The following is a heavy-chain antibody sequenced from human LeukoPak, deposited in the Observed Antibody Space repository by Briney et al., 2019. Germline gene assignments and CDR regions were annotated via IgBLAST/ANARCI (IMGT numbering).Heavy chain of an antibody. CDR1: GFTFSSYE. Sequence: AGGSLRLSCAASGFTFSSYEMNWVRQAPGKGLEWVSYISSSGSTIYYADSVKGRFTISRDNAKNSLYLQMNSLRAEDTALYYCAKDPRITKNYYYYYYMDVWGKGTTVTVSS. V-gene: IGHV3-48*03. J-gene: IGHJ6*03. CDR3: AKDPRITKNYYYYYYMDV. D-gene: IGHD3-3*01. CDR2: ISSSGSTI.